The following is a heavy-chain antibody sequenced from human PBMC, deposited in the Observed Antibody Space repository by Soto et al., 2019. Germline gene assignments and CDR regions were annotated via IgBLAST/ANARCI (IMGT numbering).Heavy chain of an antibody. V-gene: IGHV4-39*01. CDR1: GDSISSSRSSSYY. CDR2: IYYTGNT. J-gene: IGHJ4*02. Sequence: SETLSLTCTVSGDSISSSRSSSYYWGWIRQTPGKGLEWIGHIYYTGNTYYNPSLKSRVTISVDTSKNQFSLKVTSVTAADTAFFYCARHAGIAATIDYWGQGSLVTVSS. D-gene: IGHD5-12*01. CDR3: ARHAGIAATIDY.